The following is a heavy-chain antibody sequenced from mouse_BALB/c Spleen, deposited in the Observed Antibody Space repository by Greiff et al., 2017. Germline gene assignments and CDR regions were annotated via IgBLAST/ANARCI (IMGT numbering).Heavy chain of an antibody. J-gene: IGHJ2*01. D-gene: IGHD1-2*01. Sequence: EVQLQQSGPELVKPGASVKMSCKASGYTFTSYVMHWVKQKPGQGLEWIGYINPYNDGTKYNEKFKGKATLTSDKSSSTAYMELSSLTSEDSAVYYCARGEITTATCLDYWGQGTTLTVSS. CDR1: GYTFTSYV. CDR3: ARGEITTATCLDY. CDR2: INPYNDGT. V-gene: IGHV1-14*01.